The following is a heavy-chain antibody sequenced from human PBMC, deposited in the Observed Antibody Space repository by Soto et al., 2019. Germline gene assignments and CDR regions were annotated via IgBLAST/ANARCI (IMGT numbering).Heavy chain of an antibody. D-gene: IGHD3-16*01. CDR2: ISPYDDST. J-gene: IGHJ6*02. CDR1: GYTFIRYG. CDR3: ARGGYYDNNWVKLGHYGLDV. V-gene: IGHV1-18*01. Sequence: QVQLVQSAGEMKKPGASVQVSCKASGYTFIRYGITWVRQAPGQGFEWMGWISPYDDSTIYAQKLQGRITMTADTSTRIVNLNVRSPKSDDTAVYYCARGGYYDNNWVKLGHYGLDVWGQGTSVTVSS.